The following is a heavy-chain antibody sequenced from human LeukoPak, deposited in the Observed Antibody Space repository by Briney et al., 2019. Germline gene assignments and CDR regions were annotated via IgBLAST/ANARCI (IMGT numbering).Heavy chain of an antibody. D-gene: IGHD6-6*01. J-gene: IGHJ4*02. V-gene: IGHV4-39*01. CDR1: GGSISSSSYY. Sequence: PSDTLSLTCTVSGGSISSSSYYWGWIRQPPGEGLEWIGSIYYSGSTYYNPSLKSRVTISVDPSKNQFSLKLSSVTAADTAVYYCARHTTLSIAAQFDYWGQGTLVTVSS. CDR3: ARHTTLSIAAQFDY. CDR2: IYYSGST.